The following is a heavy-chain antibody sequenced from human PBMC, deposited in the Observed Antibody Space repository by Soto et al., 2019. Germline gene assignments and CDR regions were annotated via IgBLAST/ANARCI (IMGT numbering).Heavy chain of an antibody. CDR3: ARVPHY. D-gene: IGHD2-2*01. Sequence: QLQLQEAGSGLVKPSQTLSLTCAVSGGSISSGGYSWSWIRQPPGKGLECIGYMYHSGSTYYIPSLKRRVTISIDRSKNQSPLKLSSVTAADTAVYYCARVPHYWGHGILCTVSS. J-gene: IGHJ4*01. CDR1: GGSISSGGYS. CDR2: MYHSGST. V-gene: IGHV4-30-2*01.